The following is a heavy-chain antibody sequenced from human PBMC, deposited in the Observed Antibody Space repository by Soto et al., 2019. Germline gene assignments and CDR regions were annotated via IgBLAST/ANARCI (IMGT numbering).Heavy chain of an antibody. Sequence: GGSLRLSCAASGFTFSSYAMSWVRQAPGKGLEWVSAISGSGGSTYYADSVKGRFTISRDNSKNTLYLQMNSLRAEDTAVYYCAKTVAVVVVAATPRHNWFDPWGQGTLVTVSS. CDR1: GFTFSSYA. V-gene: IGHV3-23*01. CDR2: ISGSGGST. J-gene: IGHJ5*02. D-gene: IGHD2-15*01. CDR3: AKTVAVVVVAATPRHNWFDP.